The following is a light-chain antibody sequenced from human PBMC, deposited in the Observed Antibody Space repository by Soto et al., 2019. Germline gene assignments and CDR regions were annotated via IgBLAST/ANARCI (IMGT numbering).Light chain of an antibody. CDR3: QQYFTTPWT. J-gene: IGKJ1*01. V-gene: IGKV4-1*01. Sequence: EIVMTQSPDSLAVSLGERATIKCKSSQSVLYSSNDRSYLAWFQQKPGQPPKALIYWASSRESGVPDRFSGSESGTDFTLSISSLQAEDVAVYFCQQYFTTPWTFGQGTKVEI. CDR1: QSVLYSSNDRSY. CDR2: WAS.